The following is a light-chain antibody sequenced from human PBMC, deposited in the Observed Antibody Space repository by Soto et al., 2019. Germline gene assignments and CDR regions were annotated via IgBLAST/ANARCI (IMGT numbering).Light chain of an antibody. CDR1: SSNIGAGYD. V-gene: IGLV1-40*01. CDR3: QSYDSSLSGYVV. Sequence: QSVLTQPPSGSGAPGQRVTISCTGSSSNIGAGYDVHWYQQLPGTAPKLLIYGNSNRPSGVPDRFSGSKSGTSASLAITGVHDEDEADYYCQSYDSSLSGYVVFGGGTKLTVL. CDR2: GNS. J-gene: IGLJ2*01.